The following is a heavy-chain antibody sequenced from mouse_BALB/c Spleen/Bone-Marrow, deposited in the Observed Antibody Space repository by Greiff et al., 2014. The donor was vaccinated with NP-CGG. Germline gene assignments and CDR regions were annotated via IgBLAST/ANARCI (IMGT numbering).Heavy chain of an antibody. D-gene: IGHD1-1*01. Sequence: VQLKESGAELVKPGASVKLSCTASGFNIKDTCIHWVKQRPEQGLEWIGRIDPANGNTKYDPKFQGKATITADTSSNTAYLHLSSLTSEDTAVYYCARYRYYGSSGWDYWGQGTSVTVSS. J-gene: IGHJ4*01. V-gene: IGHV14-3*02. CDR2: IDPANGNT. CDR3: ARYRYYGSSGWDY. CDR1: GFNIKDTC.